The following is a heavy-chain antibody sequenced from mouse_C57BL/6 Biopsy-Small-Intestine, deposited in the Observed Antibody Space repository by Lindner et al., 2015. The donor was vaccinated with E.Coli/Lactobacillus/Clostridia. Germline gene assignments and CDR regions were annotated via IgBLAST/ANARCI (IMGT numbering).Heavy chain of an antibody. CDR1: DFNIKDDY. V-gene: IGHV14-4*01. Sequence: VQLQESGAELVRPGASVKLSCTASDFNIKDDYMHWVKQRPEQGLEWIGWTDPENGDTEYASKFQGKATMTADTSSNTAYLQLSSLTSEDTAVYYCTSGIRRNYFSLDYWGQGTSVTVSS. CDR2: TDPENGDT. J-gene: IGHJ4*01. D-gene: IGHD1-1*01. CDR3: TSGIRRNYFSLDY.